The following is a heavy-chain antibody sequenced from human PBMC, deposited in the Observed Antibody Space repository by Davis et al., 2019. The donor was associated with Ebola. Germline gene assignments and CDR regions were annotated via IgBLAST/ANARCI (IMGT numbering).Heavy chain of an antibody. J-gene: IGHJ4*02. Sequence: MPSETLSLTCAVSGGSITTSNWWRWVRQPPGKGLEWIGAIYHSGGTNYNPSLKSRVTISVDTSKNQFSLKLSSVTAADTAVYYCARPRGAARGYFDYWGQGTLVTVSS. CDR2: IYHSGGT. CDR3: ARPRGAARGYFDY. D-gene: IGHD6-6*01. CDR1: GGSITTSNW. V-gene: IGHV4-4*02.